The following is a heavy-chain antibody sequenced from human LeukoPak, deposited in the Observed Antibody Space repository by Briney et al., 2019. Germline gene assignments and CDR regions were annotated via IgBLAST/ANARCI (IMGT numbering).Heavy chain of an antibody. CDR3: ARDGAGVTYYYYGMDV. V-gene: IGHV3-21*01. J-gene: IGHJ6*02. CDR1: GFTFSSYS. CDR2: ISSSSSYI. D-gene: IGHD3-16*01. Sequence: GGSLRLSCAASGFTFSSYSMNWVRQAPGKGLEWVSSISSSSSYIYYADSVKGRFTISRDNAKNSLYLQMNSLRAEDTAVYYCARDGAGVTYYYYGMDVWGQGTTVTVSS.